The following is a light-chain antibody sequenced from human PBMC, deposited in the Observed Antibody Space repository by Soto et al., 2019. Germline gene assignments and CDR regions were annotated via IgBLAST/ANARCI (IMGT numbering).Light chain of an antibody. CDR2: GNT. J-gene: IGLJ1*01. CDR3: QSYDSSLSGYV. CDR1: RSNIGAGYD. V-gene: IGLV1-40*01. Sequence: QSVLTQPPSVSGAPGQRVTISCTGRRSNIGAGYDVHWYQQLPGSAPKLLIYGNTNRPSGVPDRFSSSKSGTSASLAITGLQAEDEADYYCQSYDSSLSGYVFGTGTKVTVL.